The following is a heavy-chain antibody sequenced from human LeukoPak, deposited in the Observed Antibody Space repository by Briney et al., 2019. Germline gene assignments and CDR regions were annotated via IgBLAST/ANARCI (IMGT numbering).Heavy chain of an antibody. CDR3: AGLLYKYYYYMDV. Sequence: SETLSLTCTVSGGSISSYYWSWIRQPPGKGLEWIGYIYYSGSTNYNPSLKSRVTISVDTSKNQFSLKLSSVTAADTAVYYCAGLLYKYYYYMDVWGKGTTVTVSS. J-gene: IGHJ6*03. D-gene: IGHD2-15*01. V-gene: IGHV4-59*01. CDR1: GGSISSYY. CDR2: IYYSGST.